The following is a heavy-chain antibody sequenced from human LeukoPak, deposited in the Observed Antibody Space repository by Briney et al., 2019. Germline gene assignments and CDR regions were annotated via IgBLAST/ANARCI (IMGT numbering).Heavy chain of an antibody. J-gene: IGHJ5*02. CDR1: GGTFSSYA. D-gene: IGHD3-16*02. CDR3: AREGTSIVITFGGVIALNWFDP. CDR2: IIPILGIA. V-gene: IGHV1-69*04. Sequence: GASVKVSCKASGGTFSSYAICWVRQAPGQGLEWMGRIIPILGIANYAQTFQGRVTITADKSTSTAYMELSSLRSEDTAVYYCAREGTSIVITFGGVIALNWFDPWGQGTLVTVSS.